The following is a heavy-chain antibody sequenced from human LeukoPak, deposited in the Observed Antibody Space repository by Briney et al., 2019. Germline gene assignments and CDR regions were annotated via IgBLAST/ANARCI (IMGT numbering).Heavy chain of an antibody. Sequence: PGGSLRLSCAASGFTFGSYAMSWVRQAPGKGLEWVSAISGSGGSTYYADSVKGRFTISRDNSKNTLYLQMNSLRAEDTAVYYCAKDRHYYGSGSTNWFDPWGQGTLVTVSS. CDR3: AKDRHYYGSGSTNWFDP. V-gene: IGHV3-23*01. J-gene: IGHJ5*02. D-gene: IGHD3-10*01. CDR1: GFTFGSYA. CDR2: ISGSGGST.